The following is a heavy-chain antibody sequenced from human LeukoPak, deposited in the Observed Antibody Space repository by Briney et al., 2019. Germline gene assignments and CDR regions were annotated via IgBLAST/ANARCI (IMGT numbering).Heavy chain of an antibody. J-gene: IGHJ4*02. CDR1: GFTFSSYA. CDR3: ARNTHHLKPYYFDY. Sequence: PGGSLRLSCAASGFTFSSYAMSWVRQAPGKGLEWVSAISGSGGSTYYADSVKGRFTISRGNSKNTLYLQMNSLRAEDTAVYYCARNTHHLKPYYFDYWGQGTLVTVSS. D-gene: IGHD1/OR15-1a*01. V-gene: IGHV3-23*01. CDR2: ISGSGGST.